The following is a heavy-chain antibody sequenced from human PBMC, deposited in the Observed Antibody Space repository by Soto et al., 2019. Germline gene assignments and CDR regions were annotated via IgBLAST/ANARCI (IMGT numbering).Heavy chain of an antibody. CDR1: GFTFSSYG. CDR2: IWYDGSNK. CDR3: ARDWHVPYSEYDSSLDAFDI. D-gene: IGHD3-22*01. Sequence: PGGSLRLSCAASGFTFSSYGMHWVRQAPGKGLEWVAVIWYDGSNKYYADSVKGRFTISRDNSKNTLYLQMNSLRAEDTAVYYCARDWHVPYSEYDSSLDAFDIWGQGTMVTVSS. J-gene: IGHJ3*02. V-gene: IGHV3-33*01.